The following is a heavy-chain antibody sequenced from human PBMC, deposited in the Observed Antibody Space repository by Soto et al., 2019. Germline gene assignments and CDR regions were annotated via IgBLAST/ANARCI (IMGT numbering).Heavy chain of an antibody. CDR1: GYTFTTFA. CDR3: ARDRVSLAMFGVPVGVFKN. J-gene: IGHJ4*02. CDR2: INAGSGYT. V-gene: IGHV1-3*01. D-gene: IGHD3-3*01. Sequence: ASVKISCKASGYTFTTFAMHWVRQAPGQRPEWLGWINAGSGYTKYSQNFQDRVTISSDTSASTAYMELSSLRSGDTAIYYCARDRVSLAMFGVPVGVFKNWGQGTLVTVS.